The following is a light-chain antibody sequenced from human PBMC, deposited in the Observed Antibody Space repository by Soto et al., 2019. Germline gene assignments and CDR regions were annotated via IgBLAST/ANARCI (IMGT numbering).Light chain of an antibody. CDR3: QQRSNWPPT. J-gene: IGKJ5*01. Sequence: EVVTTQSPATLSVSPGERATLSCRASQSVSSYLAWYQQKPGQAPRLLIYDASNRATGIPARFSGSGSGTDFTLTISSLEPEDFAVYYCQQRSNWPPTCGQGTRREIK. CDR2: DAS. CDR1: QSVSSY. V-gene: IGKV3-11*01.